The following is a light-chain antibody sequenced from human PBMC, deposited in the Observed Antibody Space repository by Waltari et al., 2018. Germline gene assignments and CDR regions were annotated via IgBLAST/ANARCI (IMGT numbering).Light chain of an antibody. J-gene: IGLJ2*01. CDR3: SSYTSSSTYVG. Sequence: QSALTQPASVSGSPGPSITISCTGTSSDIDNYNYVSWYQQHPNKAPKLMIYEVSNRPAGVSNRFAGSKAGNTASLTISGLQAADEADYYCSSYTSSSTYVGFGGGTKLTVL. CDR1: SSDIDNYNY. V-gene: IGLV2-14*01. CDR2: EVS.